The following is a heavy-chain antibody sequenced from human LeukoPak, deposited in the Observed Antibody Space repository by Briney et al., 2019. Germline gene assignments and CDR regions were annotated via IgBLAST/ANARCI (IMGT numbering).Heavy chain of an antibody. D-gene: IGHD2-15*01. CDR3: ARGRYCSGGSCYSPPWSALNWFDP. Sequence: GASVKVSCKASGGTFSSYAISWVRQAPGQGLEWMGGIIPIFGTANYAQKFQGRVTTTADESTSTAYMELSSLRSEDTAVYYCARGRYCSGGSCYSPPWSALNWFDPWGQGTLVTVSS. V-gene: IGHV1-69*13. CDR1: GGTFSSYA. CDR2: IIPIFGTA. J-gene: IGHJ5*02.